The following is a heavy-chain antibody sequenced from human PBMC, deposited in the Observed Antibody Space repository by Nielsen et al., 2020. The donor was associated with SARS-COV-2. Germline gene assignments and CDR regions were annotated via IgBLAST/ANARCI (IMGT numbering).Heavy chain of an antibody. CDR3: TREVYAFGRIIVKDALDP. CDR1: GGTFSSYP. D-gene: IGHD3-16*02. CDR2: IIPIFGST. J-gene: IGHJ3*01. V-gene: IGHV1-69*06. Sequence: SVKVSCKASGGTFSSYPISWVRQAPGQGLEWMGLIIPIFGSTAYAQKFQGRLTLSAEKSTGTAYMELNSLTSDDTAVYYCTREVYAFGRIIVKDALDPWGQGTTVIVSA.